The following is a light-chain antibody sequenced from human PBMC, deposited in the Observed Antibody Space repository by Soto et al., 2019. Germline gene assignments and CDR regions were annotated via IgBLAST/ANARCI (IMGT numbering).Light chain of an antibody. V-gene: IGKV1-5*03. J-gene: IGKJ1*01. CDR2: KAS. Sequence: DIQMTQSPSTLSASVGDGVTITCRASQSISSWLAWYQQKPGKAPKLLIYKASSLESGVPSRFSGSGSGTEFTLTISSLQSDDSATYYCQQYNSNSRTFGQGTKVEIK. CDR1: QSISSW. CDR3: QQYNSNSRT.